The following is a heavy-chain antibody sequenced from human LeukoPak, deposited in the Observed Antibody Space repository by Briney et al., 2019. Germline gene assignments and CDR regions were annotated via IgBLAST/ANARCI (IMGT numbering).Heavy chain of an antibody. CDR2: IIPILGIA. CDR3: ARDDSSLLTGVGAFDI. V-gene: IGHV1-69*04. D-gene: IGHD6-6*01. J-gene: IGHJ3*02. Sequence: GASVKVSCKASGGTFSSYAISWVRQAPGQGLEWMGRIIPILGIANYAQKFQGRVTITADKSTSTAYMELSSLRSEDTAVYYCARDDSSLLTGVGAFDIWGQGTMVTVSS. CDR1: GGTFSSYA.